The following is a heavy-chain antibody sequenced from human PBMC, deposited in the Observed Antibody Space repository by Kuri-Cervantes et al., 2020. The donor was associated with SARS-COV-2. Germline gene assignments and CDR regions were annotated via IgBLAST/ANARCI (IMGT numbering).Heavy chain of an antibody. CDR1: GFTFSGYG. Sequence: GESLKISCAASGFTFSGYGMHWVRQAPGKGLEWVAVIWYDGSNKYYADSVKGRFTISRDNAKNSLYLQMNSLRVEDTAVYYCARDMDCSSTSCYSGLDPWGQGTLVTVSS. J-gene: IGHJ5*02. CDR3: ARDMDCSSTSCYSGLDP. D-gene: IGHD2-2*02. V-gene: IGHV3-33*08. CDR2: IWYDGSNK.